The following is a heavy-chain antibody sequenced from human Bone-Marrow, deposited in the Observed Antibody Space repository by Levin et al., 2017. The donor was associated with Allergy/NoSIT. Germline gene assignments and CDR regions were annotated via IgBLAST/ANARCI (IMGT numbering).Heavy chain of an antibody. D-gene: IGHD5-18*01. J-gene: IGHJ5*02. V-gene: IGHV3-33*01. CDR3: ARDPVFGYSYGLDH. CDR2: IWNDGNRN. Sequence: GGSLRLSCAASGFTFSSYGMHWVRQAPGKGLEWVAVIWNDGNRNYSADSLKGRFTISRDNSKNTLYLQMNSLRVEDTAVYFCARDPVFGYSYGLDHWGQGTLVTVSS. CDR1: GFTFSSYG.